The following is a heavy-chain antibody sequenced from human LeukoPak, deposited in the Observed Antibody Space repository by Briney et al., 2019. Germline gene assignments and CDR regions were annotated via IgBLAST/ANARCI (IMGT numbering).Heavy chain of an antibody. D-gene: IGHD5-18*01. CDR1: GYSISSGYY. CDR2: LYHSGGT. J-gene: IGHJ4*02. Sequence: KPSETLSLTCTVSGYSISSGYYWGWIRQPPGKGLEWIGSLYHSGGTYYNPSLKSPVTISVDTSKNQFSLKLTSVTAADTAVYYCARGRIELWFYFDNWGQGTLVTVSS. V-gene: IGHV4-38-2*02. CDR3: ARGRIELWFYFDN.